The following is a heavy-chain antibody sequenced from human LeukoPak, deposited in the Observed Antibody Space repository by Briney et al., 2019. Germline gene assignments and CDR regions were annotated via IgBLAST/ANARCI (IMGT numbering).Heavy chain of an antibody. Sequence: SETLSLTCAVFGGSFSDYYWSWIRQPPGKGLEWIGEINHSGSTNYNPSLKSRVTMSVDTSKNQFSLKLSSVTAADTAVYYCARQWGSSRSCCTFDIWGQGTMVTVSS. CDR3: ARQWGSSRSCCTFDI. V-gene: IGHV4-34*01. D-gene: IGHD6-13*01. J-gene: IGHJ3*02. CDR2: INHSGST. CDR1: GGSFSDYY.